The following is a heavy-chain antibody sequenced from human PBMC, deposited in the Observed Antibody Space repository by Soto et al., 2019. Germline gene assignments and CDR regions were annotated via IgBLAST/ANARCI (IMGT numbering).Heavy chain of an antibody. CDR1: GFTQSSYS. CDR3: AKLFSSSRSYYNYGKDV. V-gene: IGHV3-30*18. J-gene: IGHJ6*02. CDR2: ISYDGSNK. Sequence: GGTLRLSCSAWGFTQSSYSIHRVHQTPGKGLEWVADISYDGSNKYYADSVKGRFTISRDNSKNTLYLQMNSLRAEHTAVYYYAKLFSSSRSYYNYGKDVWSQGTRVTVS. D-gene: IGHD6-6*01.